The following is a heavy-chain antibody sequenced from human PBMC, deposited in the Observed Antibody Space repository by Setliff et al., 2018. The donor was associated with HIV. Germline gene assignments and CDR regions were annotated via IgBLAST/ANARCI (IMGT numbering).Heavy chain of an antibody. CDR2: IIPLLAIA. D-gene: IGHD1-26*01. Sequence: GASVKVSCKASGGTFSYYAISWVRQAPGQGLEWMGGIIPLLAIANYAQKFQGRVTITADKSTSTAYMELSSLRSEDTAVYYCARGYSGSYYEDAFDIWGQGTMVTVSS. CDR1: GGTFSYYA. CDR3: ARGYSGSYYEDAFDI. V-gene: IGHV1-69*10. J-gene: IGHJ3*02.